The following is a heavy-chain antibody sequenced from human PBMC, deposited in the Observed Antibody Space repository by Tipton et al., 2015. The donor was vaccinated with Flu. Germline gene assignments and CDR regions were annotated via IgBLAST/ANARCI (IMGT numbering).Heavy chain of an antibody. CDR2: IYTSGST. J-gene: IGHJ6*02. CDR1: GGSISSGSYY. CDR3: ARGGYSYGYGKSYYYYGMDV. Sequence: TLSLTCTVSGGSISSGSYYWSWIRQPAGKGLEWIGRIYTSGSTNYNPSLKSRVTISVDTSKNQFSLKLSSVTAADTAVYYCARGGYSYGYGKSYYYYGMDVWGQGTTVTVSS. D-gene: IGHD5-18*01. V-gene: IGHV4-61*02.